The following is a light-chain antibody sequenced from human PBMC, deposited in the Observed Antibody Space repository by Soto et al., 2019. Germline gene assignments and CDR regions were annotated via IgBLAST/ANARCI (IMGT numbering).Light chain of an antibody. CDR1: KLEKKF. Sequence: SYELTQPPSVSVSPGQTATITCSGDKLEKKFVCWYQQRPGQSPVLVIYQDDKRPPGIPERFSGSNSGNTATLTIGGTQAVDEAAYYCQAWDTTTSVFGPGTKVTVL. J-gene: IGLJ1*01. CDR3: QAWDTTTSV. CDR2: QDD. V-gene: IGLV3-1*01.